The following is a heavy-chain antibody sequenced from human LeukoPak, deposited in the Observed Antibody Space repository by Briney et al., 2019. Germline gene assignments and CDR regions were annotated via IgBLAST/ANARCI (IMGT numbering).Heavy chain of an antibody. D-gene: IGHD6-19*01. V-gene: IGHV4-4*07. J-gene: IGHJ5*02. CDR3: ARDRGRGLSSGWYANWFDP. Sequence: AETLSLTCTASGGSISSYYWSWIRQPAGKGLEWIGRIYTSGSSNYNPSLKSRVTMSVDTSKNQFSLKLSSVTAADTAVYYCARDRGRGLSSGWYANWFDPWGQGTLVTVSS. CDR2: IYTSGSS. CDR1: GGSISSYY.